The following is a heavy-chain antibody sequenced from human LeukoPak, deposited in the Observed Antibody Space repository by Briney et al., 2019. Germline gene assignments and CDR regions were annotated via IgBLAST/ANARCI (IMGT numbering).Heavy chain of an antibody. D-gene: IGHD4-17*01. V-gene: IGHV4-4*02. CDR3: ARGGDYRFDY. CDR1: GGSISSGSW. J-gene: IGHJ4*02. Sequence: SETLSLTCAVSGGSISSGSWWGRIRQPPGKGLEWIGEIHHSGSTNYNPSLKSRVTLSVDKSKNQLSLRLTSVTAADTAVYYCARGGDYRFDYWGQGTLVTVSS. CDR2: IHHSGST.